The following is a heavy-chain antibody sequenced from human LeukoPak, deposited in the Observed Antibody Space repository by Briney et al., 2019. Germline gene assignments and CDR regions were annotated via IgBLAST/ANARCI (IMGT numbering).Heavy chain of an antibody. V-gene: IGHV4-4*07. D-gene: IGHD6-19*01. Sequence: PSETLSLTCTVSGGSISSYYWSWIRQPAGKGLEWIGRIYSSGSTNYNPSLKSRVTMSVDTSKNQFSLKLSSVTAADTAVYYCPREGGDSSGWYGGYYFDYWGQGTLVTVSS. J-gene: IGHJ4*02. CDR3: PREGGDSSGWYGGYYFDY. CDR2: IYSSGST. CDR1: GGSISSYY.